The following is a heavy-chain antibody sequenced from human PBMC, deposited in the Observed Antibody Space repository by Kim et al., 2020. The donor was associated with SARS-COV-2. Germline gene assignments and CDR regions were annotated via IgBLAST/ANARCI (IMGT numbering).Heavy chain of an antibody. J-gene: IGHJ3*02. D-gene: IGHD3-9*01. V-gene: IGHV4-59*13. CDR3: ARGGAYYDILTGYSPPDAFDI. CDR1: GGSISSYY. CDR2: IYYSGST. Sequence: SETLSLTCTVSGGSISSYYWSWIRQPPGKGLEWIGYIYYSGSTNYNPSLKSRVTISVDTSKNQFSLKLSSVTAADTAVYYCARGGAYYDILTGYSPPDAFDIWGQGTMVTVSS.